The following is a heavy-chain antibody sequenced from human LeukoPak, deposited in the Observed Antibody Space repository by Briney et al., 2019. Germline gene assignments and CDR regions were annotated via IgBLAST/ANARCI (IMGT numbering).Heavy chain of an antibody. CDR1: GFTFSSYG. Sequence: GGTLRLSCAASGFTFSSYGMSWVRQAPGKGLEWVSAISASGSRTYYADSVKGRFTISRDNSKNTLYLQMNSLRGEDTALYHCARVRYSSSWYLSLSYYYYMDVWGKGTTVTISS. V-gene: IGHV3-23*01. J-gene: IGHJ6*03. CDR3: ARVRYSSSWYLSLSYYYYMDV. D-gene: IGHD6-13*01. CDR2: ISASGSRT.